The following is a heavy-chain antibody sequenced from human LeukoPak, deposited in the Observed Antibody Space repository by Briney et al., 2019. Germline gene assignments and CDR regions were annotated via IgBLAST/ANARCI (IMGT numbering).Heavy chain of an antibody. V-gene: IGHV3-7*01. D-gene: IGHD6-13*01. CDR3: AGSWSPYDAFDI. CDR1: GFTFSSSW. Sequence: GGSLRLSCVASGFTFSSSWMTWVRQGPGKGLQWVASINQDEIHYVDAVRGRFTISRDNAKNSLYLQMNSLRAEDTAVYYCAGSWSPYDAFDIWGQGTMVSVSS. J-gene: IGHJ3*02. CDR2: INQDEI.